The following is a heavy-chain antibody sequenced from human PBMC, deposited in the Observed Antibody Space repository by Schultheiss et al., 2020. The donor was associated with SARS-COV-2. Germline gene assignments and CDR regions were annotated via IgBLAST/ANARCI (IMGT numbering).Heavy chain of an antibody. J-gene: IGHJ5*02. D-gene: IGHD2-15*01. CDR2: IYYSGST. Sequence: SETLSLTCTVSGGSISSGGYYWSWIRQHPGKGLEWIGYIYYSGSTYYNPSLKSRVTISVDTSKNQFSLKLSSVTAADTAVYYCARAHPDCSGGTCGRGWFDLWGQGTLVTVSS. CDR3: ARAHPDCSGGTCGRGWFDL. CDR1: GGSISSGGYY. V-gene: IGHV4-31*03.